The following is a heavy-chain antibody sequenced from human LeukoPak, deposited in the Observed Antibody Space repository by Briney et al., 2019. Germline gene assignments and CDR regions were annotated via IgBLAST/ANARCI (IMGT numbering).Heavy chain of an antibody. D-gene: IGHD6-19*01. Sequence: SETLSLTCAVYGGSFSGYYWSWIRQPPGKGLEWIGEINHSGSTNYNPSLKSRVTISVDTSKNQFSLKLSSVTAADTAVYYCARPKYPYSSGWYGVWGQGTLVTVSS. CDR2: INHSGST. CDR1: GGSFSGYY. CDR3: ARPKYPYSSGWYGV. J-gene: IGHJ4*02. V-gene: IGHV4-34*01.